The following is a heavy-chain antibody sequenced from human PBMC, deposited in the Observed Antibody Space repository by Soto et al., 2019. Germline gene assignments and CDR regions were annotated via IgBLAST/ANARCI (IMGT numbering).Heavy chain of an antibody. CDR1: GYTLTELS. J-gene: IGHJ5*01. Sequence: ASVKVSCKVSGYTLTELSMHWVRQAPGKGLEWMGGFDPEDGETIYAQKFQGRVTMTEDTSTDTAYMELSSLRSEDTAVYYCATAANPHLWAITGTTLGFDSWGQGTLVTVSS. D-gene: IGHD1-7*01. V-gene: IGHV1-24*01. CDR3: ATAANPHLWAITGTTLGFDS. CDR2: FDPEDGET.